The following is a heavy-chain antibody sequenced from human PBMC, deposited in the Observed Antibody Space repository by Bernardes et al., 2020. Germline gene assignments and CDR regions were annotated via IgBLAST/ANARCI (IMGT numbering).Heavy chain of an antibody. D-gene: IGHD6-13*01. CDR1: GGSISSSSYY. CDR2: IYYSGST. CDR3: YSSSWEYYFDY. J-gene: IGHJ4*02. Sequence: SETLSLTCTVSGGSISSSSYYWGWIRQPPGKGLEWIGSIYYSGSTYYNPSLKSRVTISVDTSKNQFSLKLSSVTAADTAVYYCYSSSWEYYFDYWGQGTLVTVSS. V-gene: IGHV4-39*01.